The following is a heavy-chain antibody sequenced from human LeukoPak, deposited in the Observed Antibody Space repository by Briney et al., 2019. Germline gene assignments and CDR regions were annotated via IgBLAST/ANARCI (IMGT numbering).Heavy chain of an antibody. CDR1: GFTFSSYA. D-gene: IGHD2-2*01. V-gene: IGHV3-30-3*01. Sequence: GGSLRLSCAASGFTFSSYAMHWVRQAPGKGLEWVAVISYDGSNKYYADSVKGRLTISRDNSKNTLYLQMNSLRAEDTAAYYCARDLRRLRYCSSTSCPPLYGMDVWGQGTTVTVSS. CDR2: ISYDGSNK. CDR3: ARDLRRLRYCSSTSCPPLYGMDV. J-gene: IGHJ6*02.